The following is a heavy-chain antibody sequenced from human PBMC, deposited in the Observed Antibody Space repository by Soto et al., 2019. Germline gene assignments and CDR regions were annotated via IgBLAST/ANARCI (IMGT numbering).Heavy chain of an antibody. V-gene: IGHV3-74*01. CDR3: VRDRGNPDSFDL. Sequence: EVQLVESGGGLVQPGESLRLSCAASGFTFSPFWMHWVRQAPGKGLEWVSHMNADGSTTLYADSVKGRFTISRDNAQTMLYLQMNSLRAEDTAVYYCVRDRGNPDSFDLWGQGTMVTVSS. CDR1: GFTFSPFW. D-gene: IGHD3-10*01. J-gene: IGHJ3*01. CDR2: MNADGSTT.